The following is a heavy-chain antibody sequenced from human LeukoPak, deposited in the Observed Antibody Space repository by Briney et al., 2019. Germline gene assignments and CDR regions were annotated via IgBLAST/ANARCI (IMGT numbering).Heavy chain of an antibody. D-gene: IGHD5-18*01. J-gene: IGHJ3*02. CDR1: GGTFSSYA. CDR2: IIPIFGTA. CDR3: ARETGYSYGDDAFDI. Sequence: ASVKVSCKASGGTFSSYAISWVRQAPGQGLEWMGGIIPIFGTANYAQKFQGRVTITADESTSTAYMELSSLRSEDTAVYYCARETGYSYGDDAFDIWGQGTMVTVSS. V-gene: IGHV1-69*13.